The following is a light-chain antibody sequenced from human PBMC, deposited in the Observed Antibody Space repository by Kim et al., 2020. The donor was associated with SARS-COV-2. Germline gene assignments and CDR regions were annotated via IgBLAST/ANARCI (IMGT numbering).Light chain of an antibody. J-gene: IGLJ3*02. Sequence: GQSVTIPCSGTSSDIVRYNFVSWHQQHPGKAPQLIIYDVNKRPSWVSDRFSGAKSGNTASLSTSGLQAEDEADYYCSSYAGTILAMFGGGTKLTVL. CDR2: DVN. V-gene: IGLV2-11*01. CDR3: SSYAGTILAM. CDR1: SSDIVRYNF.